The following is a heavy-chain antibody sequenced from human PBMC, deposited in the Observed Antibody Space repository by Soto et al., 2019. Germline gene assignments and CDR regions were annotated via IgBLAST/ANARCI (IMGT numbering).Heavy chain of an antibody. CDR3: ARKEQLVRVGFDY. CDR1: GGSFSGYY. D-gene: IGHD6-13*01. CDR2: INHSGST. Sequence: SETLSLTCAVYGGSFSGYYWSWIRQPPGKGLEWIGEINHSGSTNYNPSLKSRVTISVDTSKNQFSLKLSSVTAADTAVYYCARKEQLVRVGFDYWGQGTLVTVSS. J-gene: IGHJ4*02. V-gene: IGHV4-34*01.